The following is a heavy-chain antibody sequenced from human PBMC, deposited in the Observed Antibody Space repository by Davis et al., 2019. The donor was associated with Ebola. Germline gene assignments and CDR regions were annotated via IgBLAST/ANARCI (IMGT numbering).Heavy chain of an antibody. Sequence: GESLKISCAASGFTFSSYWMSWVRQAPGKGLEWVANIKQDGSEKYYVDSEKGRFTISRDNAKNSLYLQMNSLRAEDTAVYYCARRGASGWSPFDYWGQGTLVTVSS. CDR2: IKQDGSEK. CDR3: ARRGASGWSPFDY. J-gene: IGHJ4*02. V-gene: IGHV3-7*01. D-gene: IGHD3-3*01. CDR1: GFTFSSYW.